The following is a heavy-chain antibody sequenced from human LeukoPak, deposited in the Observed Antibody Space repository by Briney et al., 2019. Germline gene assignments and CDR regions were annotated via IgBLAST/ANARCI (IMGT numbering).Heavy chain of an antibody. J-gene: IGHJ4*02. D-gene: IGHD3-9*01. CDR2: IYTGTT. Sequence: PSETLSLTCTVSGGSISTFSWTWIRQSAGKGLEWIGRIYTGTTYYNPSLESRATISVDTSNNRFSLKLTSPTAADTAVYYCARGTEMTSFTGYYSFDYWGRGSLVTVSS. CDR3: ARGTEMTSFTGYYSFDY. V-gene: IGHV4-4*07. CDR1: GGSISTFS.